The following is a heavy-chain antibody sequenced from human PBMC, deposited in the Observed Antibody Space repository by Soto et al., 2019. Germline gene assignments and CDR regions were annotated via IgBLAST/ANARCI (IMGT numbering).Heavy chain of an antibody. Sequence: EVQLVESGGGLVQRGGSLRLSCAASGFTVSTKYMSWVRQAPGKGLEWVSVIYSGGSTFYADSVRGRFTISRDNSKNTVNLQMNILRAEDTAVYYCARDPWAADYWGQGTLVTVSS. CDR1: GFTVSTKY. D-gene: IGHD3-16*01. J-gene: IGHJ4*02. CDR3: ARDPWAADY. CDR2: IYSGGST. V-gene: IGHV3-66*01.